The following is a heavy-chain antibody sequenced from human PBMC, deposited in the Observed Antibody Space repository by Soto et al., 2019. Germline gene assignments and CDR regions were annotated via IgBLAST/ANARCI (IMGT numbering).Heavy chain of an antibody. CDR1: GFTFSSYS. CDR3: AREGIDYGDYVDFDY. CDR2: ISSSSSTI. Sequence: PGGSLRLSCAASGFTFSSYSMNWVRQAPGKGLEWVSYISSSSSTIYYADSVKGRFTISRDNAKNSLYLQMNSLRDEDTAVYYCAREGIDYGDYVDFDYWGQGTLVTVSS. D-gene: IGHD4-17*01. J-gene: IGHJ4*02. V-gene: IGHV3-48*02.